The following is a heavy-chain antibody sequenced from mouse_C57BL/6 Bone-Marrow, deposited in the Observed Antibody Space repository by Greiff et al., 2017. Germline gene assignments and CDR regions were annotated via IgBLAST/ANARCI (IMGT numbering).Heavy chain of an antibody. D-gene: IGHD2-2*01. CDR2: IYPGDGGT. CDR1: GYAFSSSW. CDR3: SRCICYGYYFDY. J-gene: IGHJ2*01. Sequence: VQLQQSGPELVKPGASVKISCKASGYAFSSSWMNWVKQRPGKGLEWIGRIYPGDGGTNYNGKFKGKATLTADKSSSTAYMQLSSLTSEDSAVYFCSRCICYGYYFDYWGQGTTLTVSS. V-gene: IGHV1-82*01.